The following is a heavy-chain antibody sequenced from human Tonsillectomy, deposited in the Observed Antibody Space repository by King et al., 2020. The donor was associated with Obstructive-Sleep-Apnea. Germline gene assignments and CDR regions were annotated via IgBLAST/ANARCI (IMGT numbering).Heavy chain of an antibody. CDR1: GFSFGGYA. CDR3: AKYEYAVYPDHGMDV. Sequence: VQLVESGGGLVQPGGSLRLSCAASGFSFGGYAMSWVRQVPGKGLEWVSAIISSVGSTYYSYSVKGRFTISSDNSKNTLYLQMNSLRAADTAVSFCAKYEYAVYPDHGMDVWGQGTTVTVYS. J-gene: IGHJ6*02. D-gene: IGHD2/OR15-2a*01. V-gene: IGHV3-23*04. CDR2: IISSVGST.